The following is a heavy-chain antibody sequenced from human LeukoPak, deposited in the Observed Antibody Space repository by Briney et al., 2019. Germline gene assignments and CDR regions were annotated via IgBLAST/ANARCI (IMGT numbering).Heavy chain of an antibody. J-gene: IGHJ4*02. CDR2: FDPEDGET. CDR1: GYTLTELS. CDR3: ATDRRVGATDQRNFDY. D-gene: IGHD1-26*01. Sequence: ASVKVSCKVSGYTLTELSMHWVRQAPGKGLEWMGGFDPEDGETIYAQRFQGRVTMTEDTSTDTAYMELSSLRSEDTAVYYCATDRRVGATDQRNFDYWGQGTLVTVSS. V-gene: IGHV1-24*01.